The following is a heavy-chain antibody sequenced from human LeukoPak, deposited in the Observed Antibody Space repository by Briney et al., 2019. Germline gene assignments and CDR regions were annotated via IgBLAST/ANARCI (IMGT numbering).Heavy chain of an antibody. J-gene: IGHJ3*02. Sequence: GSLRLSCAASGFTFSSYSMNWVRQAPGKGLEWVSSISSSSSYIYYADSVKGRFTISRDNAKNSLYLQMNSLRAEDTAVYYCARDFGGDAFDIWGQGTMVTVSS. CDR3: ARDFGGDAFDI. CDR2: ISSSSSYI. CDR1: GFTFSSYS. V-gene: IGHV3-21*01. D-gene: IGHD3-16*01.